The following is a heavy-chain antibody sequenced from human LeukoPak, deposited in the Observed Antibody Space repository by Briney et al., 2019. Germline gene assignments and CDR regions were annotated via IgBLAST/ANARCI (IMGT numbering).Heavy chain of an antibody. CDR1: GYSFTNYA. J-gene: IGHJ5*02. CDR2: ISAYNGNT. V-gene: IGHV1-18*01. D-gene: IGHD6-6*01. Sequence: ASVKVSCKASGYSFTNYAMNWVRQAPGQGLEWMGWISAYNGNTNYAQKLQGRVTMTTDTSTSTAYMELRGLRSDDTAVYYCARERATRRWGHNWFDPWGQGTLVTVSS. CDR3: ARERATRRWGHNWFDP.